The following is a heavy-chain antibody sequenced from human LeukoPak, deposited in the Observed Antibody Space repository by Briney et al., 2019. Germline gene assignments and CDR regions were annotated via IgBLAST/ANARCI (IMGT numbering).Heavy chain of an antibody. CDR2: IIPIFGTA. CDR3: ARVWCSGGSCYSSRGAFDI. Sequence: ASVKVSCKASGGTFSSNTISWVRQAPRQGLECMGGIIPIFGTANYAQKFQGRVTITADESTSTAYMELSSLRYEDTAVYYCARVWCSGGSCYSSRGAFDIWGQGTMVTVSS. CDR1: GGTFSSNT. J-gene: IGHJ3*02. V-gene: IGHV1-69*13. D-gene: IGHD2-15*01.